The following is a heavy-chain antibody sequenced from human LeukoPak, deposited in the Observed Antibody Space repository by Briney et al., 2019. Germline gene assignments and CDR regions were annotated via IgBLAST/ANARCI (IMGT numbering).Heavy chain of an antibody. Sequence: SETLSLTCTVSGGSISSYYWSWIRQPPGKGLEWIGYIYYSGSTNYNPSLKSRVTISVDTSKNQFSLKLSSVTAADTAVYYCARRRGLGSSWYWANAFDIWGQGTMVTVSS. CDR1: GGSISSYY. CDR3: ARRRGLGSSWYWANAFDI. V-gene: IGHV4-59*08. D-gene: IGHD6-13*01. J-gene: IGHJ3*02. CDR2: IYYSGST.